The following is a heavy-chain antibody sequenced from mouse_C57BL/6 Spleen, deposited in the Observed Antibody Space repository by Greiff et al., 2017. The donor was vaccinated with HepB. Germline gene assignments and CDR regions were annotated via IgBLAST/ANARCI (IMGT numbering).Heavy chain of an antibody. CDR3: ARGDSSCFPYYYAIDY. D-gene: IGHD3-2*02. J-gene: IGHJ4*01. CDR2: IYPRSGNT. Sequence: QVQLQQSGAELARPGASVKLSCKASGYTFTSYGISWVKQRTGQGLEWIGEIYPRSGNTYYNEKFKGKATLTADKSSSTAYMELRSLTSEDSAVYFCARGDSSCFPYYYAIDYWGQGTSVTVSS. CDR1: GYTFTSYG. V-gene: IGHV1-81*01.